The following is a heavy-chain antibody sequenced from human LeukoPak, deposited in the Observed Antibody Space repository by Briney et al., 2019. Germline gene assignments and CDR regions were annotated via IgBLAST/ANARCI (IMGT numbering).Heavy chain of an antibody. D-gene: IGHD4-17*01. CDR1: GDSISYFY. J-gene: IGHJ2*01. V-gene: IGHV4-4*07. CDR3: ASTMTTVTYAGWYFDL. Sequence: SETLSLTCSVSGDSISYFYWSWIRQAAGKGLEWIGRVSSSGSTDYNASLKSRVTMSVDTSNNQLSLKVISVTAADTAVYYCASTMTTVTYAGWYFDLWGRGTLVTVSS. CDR2: VSSSGST.